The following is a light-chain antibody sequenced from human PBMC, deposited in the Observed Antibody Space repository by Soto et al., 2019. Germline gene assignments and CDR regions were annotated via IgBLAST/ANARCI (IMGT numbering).Light chain of an antibody. J-gene: IGKJ4*01. Sequence: EIVMTQSPATLSVPPGERATLSCRASQSVSDNLAWYQQRPGQAPRLLIYGASIRAAGIPARISGSGSGTEFTLTISSLQSEDFAVYSCQQYNNWPLTFGGGTKVETK. CDR1: QSVSDN. V-gene: IGKV3-15*01. CDR3: QQYNNWPLT. CDR2: GAS.